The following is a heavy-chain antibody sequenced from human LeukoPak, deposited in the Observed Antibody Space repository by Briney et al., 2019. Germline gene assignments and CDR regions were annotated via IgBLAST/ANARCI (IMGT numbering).Heavy chain of an antibody. CDR3: AKDLRAVVIGSPLDY. J-gene: IGHJ4*02. V-gene: IGHV3-30*02. Sequence: GGSLRLSCAASAFTFSSYGMHWVRQAPGKGLEWVAFIRYDGSNRYYADSVKGRFTISRDNSKNTLYLQMNSLRAEDTAMYYCAKDLRAVVIGSPLDYWGQGILVTVSS. CDR1: AFTFSSYG. D-gene: IGHD2-2*01. CDR2: IRYDGSNR.